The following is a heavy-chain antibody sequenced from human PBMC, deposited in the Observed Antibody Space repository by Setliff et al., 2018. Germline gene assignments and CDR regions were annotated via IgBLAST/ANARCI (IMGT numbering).Heavy chain of an antibody. CDR2: ISGSGGST. CDR3: TSAGSSSSLDI. V-gene: IGHV3-23*01. D-gene: IGHD6-13*01. CDR1: GFTFSSYS. J-gene: IGHJ3*02. Sequence: GGSLRLSCAASGFTFSSYSMNWVRQAPGKGLEWVSSISGSGGSTYYADSVKGRFTISRDNSKNTAYLQMNSLKTEDTAVYYCTSAGSSSSLDIWGQGTMVTVSS.